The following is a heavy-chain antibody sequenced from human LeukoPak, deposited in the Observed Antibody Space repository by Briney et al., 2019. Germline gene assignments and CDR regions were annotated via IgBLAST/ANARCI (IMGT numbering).Heavy chain of an antibody. D-gene: IGHD6-6*01. V-gene: IGHV4-59*01. J-gene: IGHJ5*02. CDR3: ARTYSSSSWFDP. CDR1: GGSISSYY. Sequence: PSETLSLTCTVSGGSISSYYWSWIRQPPGKGLEWIGYIYYSGSTNYNPSLKSRVTISVDTSKNQFSLKLSSVTAGDTAVYYCARTYSSSSWFDPWGQGTLVTVSS. CDR2: IYYSGST.